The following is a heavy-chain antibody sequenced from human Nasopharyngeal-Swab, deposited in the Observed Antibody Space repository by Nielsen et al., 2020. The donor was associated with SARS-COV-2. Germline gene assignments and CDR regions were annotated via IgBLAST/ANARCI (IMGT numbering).Heavy chain of an antibody. Sequence: GESLKISCAASGFTFTSYAMSWVRQAPGKGLEWVSGISGSGDATYYADSVKGWFTVSRDNSKNTLYLQMNSLRAEDTAVYYCAKDSGVAVAVSWFDPWGQGALVTVSS. CDR2: ISGSGDAT. V-gene: IGHV3-23*01. D-gene: IGHD6-19*01. CDR1: GFTFTSYA. CDR3: AKDSGVAVAVSWFDP. J-gene: IGHJ5*02.